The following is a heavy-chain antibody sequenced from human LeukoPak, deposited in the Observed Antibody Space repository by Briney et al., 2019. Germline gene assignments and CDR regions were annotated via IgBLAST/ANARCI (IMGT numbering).Heavy chain of an antibody. CDR3: ARDDPSMIAALHY. J-gene: IGHJ4*02. D-gene: IGHD6-6*01. Sequence: TGGSLRLSCATSGFTFWNYRMNWVRQAPGKGLEWVSSIDGTSSNIYYADSVKGRFTISRDNAKNSVYLQMSSLRAEDTAVYYCARDDPSMIAALHYWGQGTLVTVSS. CDR1: GFTFWNYR. V-gene: IGHV3-21*01. CDR2: IDGTSSNI.